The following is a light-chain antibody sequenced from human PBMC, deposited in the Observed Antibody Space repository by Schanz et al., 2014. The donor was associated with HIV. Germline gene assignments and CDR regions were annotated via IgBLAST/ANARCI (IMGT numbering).Light chain of an antibody. Sequence: DIQMTQSPSSLSASVGDGVTITCRASQGIRKDLGWYQQKPGKASKRLIYVVSSLQSGVPSRFSGGGSGTELALTISSLQPEDFATYSCLQHNSCPRTFGQGTKLEIK. V-gene: IGKV1-17*01. CDR3: LQHNSCPRT. J-gene: IGKJ2*01. CDR2: VVS. CDR1: QGIRKD.